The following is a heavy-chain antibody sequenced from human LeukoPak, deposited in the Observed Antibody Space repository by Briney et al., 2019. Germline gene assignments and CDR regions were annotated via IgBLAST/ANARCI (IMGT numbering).Heavy chain of an antibody. CDR2: ISDSGVTA. CDR1: GFTFSNYA. CDR3: ARGSTYYDSSGQVPFDY. V-gene: IGHV3-23*01. D-gene: IGHD3-22*01. J-gene: IGHJ4*02. Sequence: HPGGSLRLSCVVSGFTFSNYAMTWVRQAPGQGLDWVSAISDSGVTAYYADSVKGRFTISRDNSKSTLYLQMNSLRAEDTAVYYCARGSTYYDSSGQVPFDYWGQGTLVTVSS.